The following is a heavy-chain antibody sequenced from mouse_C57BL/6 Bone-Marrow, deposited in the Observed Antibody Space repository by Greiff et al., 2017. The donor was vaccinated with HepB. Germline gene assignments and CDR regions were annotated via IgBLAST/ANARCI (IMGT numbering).Heavy chain of an antibody. CDR1: GFSLTSYG. CDR2: IWSGGST. Sequence: QVQLQQSGPGLVQPSQSLSITCTVSGFSLTSYGVHWVRQSPGKGLEWLGVIWSGGSTDYNAAFISRLSISKDNTKSQVFFRMNSLQADDTAIYYCARAVYRSYVWFAYWGQGTLVTVSA. V-gene: IGHV2-2*01. J-gene: IGHJ3*01. D-gene: IGHD1-1*01. CDR3: ARAVYRSYVWFAY.